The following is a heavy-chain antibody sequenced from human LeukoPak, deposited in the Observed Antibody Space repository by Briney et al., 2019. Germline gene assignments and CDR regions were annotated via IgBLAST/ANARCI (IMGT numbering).Heavy chain of an antibody. Sequence: GASVKVSCKASGCTFTGYYMHWVRQAPGQGLEWMGWINPNSGGTNYAQKFQGRVTMTRDTSISTAYMELSRLRSDDTAVYYCASSIVYCSSTSCYFNWGQGTLVTVSS. CDR1: GCTFTGYY. V-gene: IGHV1-2*02. CDR2: INPNSGGT. J-gene: IGHJ4*02. D-gene: IGHD2-2*01. CDR3: ASSIVYCSSTSCYFN.